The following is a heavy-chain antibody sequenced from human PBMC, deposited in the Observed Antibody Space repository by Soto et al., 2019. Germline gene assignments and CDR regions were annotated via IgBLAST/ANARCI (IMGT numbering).Heavy chain of an antibody. J-gene: IGHJ4*02. CDR3: ARDRRYLWFGELLDY. V-gene: IGHV4-34*01. CDR1: GGSFSGYY. D-gene: IGHD3-10*01. CDR2: INHSGST. Sequence: LSLTCAVYGGSFSGYYWSWIRQPPGKGLEWIGEINHSGSTNYNPSLKSRVTISVDTSKNQFSLKLSSVTAADTAVYYCARDRRYLWFGELLDYWGQGTLVTVSS.